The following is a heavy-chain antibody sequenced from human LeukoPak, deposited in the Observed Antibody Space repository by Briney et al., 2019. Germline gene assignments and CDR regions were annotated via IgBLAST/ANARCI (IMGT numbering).Heavy chain of an antibody. D-gene: IGHD3-22*01. CDR2: IKSDGSAT. J-gene: IGHJ4*02. CDR3: ARGVDYDTSGPDH. V-gene: IGHV3-74*01. CDR1: GFTFSSYW. Sequence: PGGSLRLSCAASGFTFSSYWMHWVRQGPGKGLVWVSRIKSDGSATSCADSVKGRFTISRDNAKNTLYLQMNSLGAEDTAVYYCARGVDYDTSGPDHWGQGTLVTVSS.